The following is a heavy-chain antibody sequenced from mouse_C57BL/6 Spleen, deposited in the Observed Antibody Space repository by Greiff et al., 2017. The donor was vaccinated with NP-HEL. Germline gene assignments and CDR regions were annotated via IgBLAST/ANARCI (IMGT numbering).Heavy chain of an antibody. Sequence: EVKLMESGPGLVKPSQSLSLTCSVTGYSITSGYYWTWIRQFPGNTLEWRGYISYDGSNNYNPSLKNRISITRDTSKNQFFLKLNSVTTEDTASCYSAREAVYKYCIDYWGQGTTLTVSS. J-gene: IGHJ2*01. D-gene: IGHD1-1*01. CDR2: ISYDGSN. CDR3: AREAVYKYCIDY. V-gene: IGHV3-6*01. CDR1: GYSITSGYY.